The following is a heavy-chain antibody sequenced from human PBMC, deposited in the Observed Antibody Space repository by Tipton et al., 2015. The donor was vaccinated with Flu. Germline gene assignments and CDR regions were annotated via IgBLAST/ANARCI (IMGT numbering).Heavy chain of an antibody. CDR1: GGSMSNNF. Sequence: TLSLTCTVSGGSMSNNFWSWFRQPAEKGLEWIGRIYASGVTNYNPSLKSRVTMSIDTSKNQFSLRLSSVTAADTAVYYCAGDPHKLGGESDAFDIWGQGTMVTVSS. CDR2: IYASGVT. D-gene: IGHD7-27*01. CDR3: AGDPHKLGGESDAFDI. V-gene: IGHV4-4*07. J-gene: IGHJ3*02.